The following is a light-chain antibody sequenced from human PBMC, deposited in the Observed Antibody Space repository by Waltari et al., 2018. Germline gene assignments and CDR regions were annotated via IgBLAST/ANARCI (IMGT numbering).Light chain of an antibody. Sequence: QSVLTQPPSVSAAPGQRVTISCSGGRSNIGNNYVSWYRQFPGTAPKLLIYEDTGRPSGIACRFSGSKSGTSATLDSTGLQAGDEADYYCGTWDSSLSGAVFGGGTHLTVL. CDR2: EDT. CDR1: RSNIGNNY. J-gene: IGLJ7*01. CDR3: GTWDSSLSGAV. V-gene: IGLV1-51*02.